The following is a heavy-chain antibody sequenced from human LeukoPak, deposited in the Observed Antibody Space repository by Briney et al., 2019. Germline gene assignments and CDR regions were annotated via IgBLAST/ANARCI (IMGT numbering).Heavy chain of an antibody. CDR1: GFPFSTYG. J-gene: IGHJ4*02. Sequence: PGGSLRLSCAASGFPFSTYGISWVRQAPGKGLEWVSAITGSGDFAKYADSVRGSFTISRDNSKNTVYLQMNSLTVEDTALYYCTKRITATAPFDSWGQGALVIVSS. D-gene: IGHD4-17*01. CDR2: ITGSGDFA. CDR3: TKRITATAPFDS. V-gene: IGHV3-23*01.